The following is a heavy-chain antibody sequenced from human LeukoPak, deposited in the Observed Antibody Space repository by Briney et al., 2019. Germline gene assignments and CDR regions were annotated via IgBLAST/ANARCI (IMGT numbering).Heavy chain of an antibody. CDR3: SEGYFEPFDH. CDR1: GASVSSSH. CDR2: LSYTGKT. Sequence: SSETLSLTCVVSGASVSSSHWNWIRQLPGKGLEWIGCLSYTGKTDCNPSLTSRVTISLDASKNQVSLKLRSLTAADTAVYYCSEGYFEPFDHWGQGTLVTVSS. D-gene: IGHD2/OR15-2a*01. V-gene: IGHV4-59*02. J-gene: IGHJ4*02.